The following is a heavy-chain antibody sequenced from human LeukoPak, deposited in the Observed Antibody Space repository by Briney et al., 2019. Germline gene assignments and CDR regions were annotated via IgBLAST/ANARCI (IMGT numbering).Heavy chain of an antibody. V-gene: IGHV3-7*01. CDR2: IKPDGSEK. CDR3: VRGGTYWTVS. J-gene: IGHJ5*01. Sequence: GGSLSLSCAASGFVFSASNMSWVRKAPGKGLEWVATIKPDGSEKYHVDSVSGRFTISRDNTNDSLFLQMNSLRVDDTAVYYCVRGGTYWTVSWGQGTLVNVS. CDR1: GFVFSASN.